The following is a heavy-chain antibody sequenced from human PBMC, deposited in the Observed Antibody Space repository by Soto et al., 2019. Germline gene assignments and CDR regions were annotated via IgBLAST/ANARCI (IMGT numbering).Heavy chain of an antibody. V-gene: IGHV4-59*01. CDR3: ARKSSGWYLFDY. Sequence: SETLSLTFTVPGGSISSYYWSWIRQPPGKGLEWIGYIYYSGSTNYNPSLKSRVTISVDTSKNQFSLKLSSVTAADTAVYYCARKSSGWYLFDYWGQGTLVTVSS. CDR2: IYYSGST. CDR1: GGSISSYY. J-gene: IGHJ4*02. D-gene: IGHD6-19*01.